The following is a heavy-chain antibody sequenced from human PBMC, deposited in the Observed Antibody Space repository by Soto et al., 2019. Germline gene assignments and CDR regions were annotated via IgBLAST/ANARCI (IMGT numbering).Heavy chain of an antibody. D-gene: IGHD5-12*01. CDR3: ARFVYIVATITYYYYGMDV. V-gene: IGHV1-18*01. CDR1: GYTFTSYG. J-gene: IGHJ6*02. Sequence: ASVKVSCKASGYTFTSYGISWVRQAPGQGLEWMGWISAYNGNTNYAQKLQGRVTMTTDTSTSTAYMELRSLRSDDTALYYCARFVYIVATITYYYYGMDVSGQGTTVTGSS. CDR2: ISAYNGNT.